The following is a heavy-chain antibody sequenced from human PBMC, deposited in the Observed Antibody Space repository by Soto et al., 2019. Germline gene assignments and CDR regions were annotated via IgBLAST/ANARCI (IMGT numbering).Heavy chain of an antibody. V-gene: IGHV3-30*03. D-gene: IGHD1-26*01. Sequence: HPGGSLRLSCAASGFTFSTYVMNWVRQAPGKGLEWVAFISHDGNNTYYADSVRGRFTISRDNSENTLYLQMDSLRAEDTAVYYCARDDEGGSACDLGYWGQGALVTVSS. CDR3: ARDDEGGSACDLGY. J-gene: IGHJ4*02. CDR2: ISHDGNNT. CDR1: GFTFSTYV.